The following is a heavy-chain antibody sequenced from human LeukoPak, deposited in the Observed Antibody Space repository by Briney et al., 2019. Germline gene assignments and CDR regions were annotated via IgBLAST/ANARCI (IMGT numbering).Heavy chain of an antibody. CDR2: ISYDGSNK. CDR3: AKDGGSYYIDY. V-gene: IGHV3-30*04. Sequence: AGGSLRLSCAASGFTFSSYAMHWVRQAPGKGLEWVAVISYDGSNKYYADSVKGRFTISRDNSKNTLYVQMNSVRAEDTAVYYCAKDGGSYYIDYWGQGTLVTVSS. D-gene: IGHD1-26*01. J-gene: IGHJ4*02. CDR1: GFTFSSYA.